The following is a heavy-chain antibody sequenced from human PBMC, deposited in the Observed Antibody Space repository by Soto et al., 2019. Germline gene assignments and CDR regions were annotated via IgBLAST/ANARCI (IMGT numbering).Heavy chain of an antibody. J-gene: IGHJ4*02. D-gene: IGHD3-22*01. CDR1: GFTFSSYA. Sequence: PGGSLRLSCAASGFTFSSYAMSWVRQAPGKGLEWVSAISGSGGSTYYADSVKGRFTISRDNSKNTLYLQMSSLRAEDTAVYYCAKDSSGYYSYYFDDWGQGTLVTVSS. CDR2: ISGSGGST. CDR3: AKDSSGYYSYYFDD. V-gene: IGHV3-23*01.